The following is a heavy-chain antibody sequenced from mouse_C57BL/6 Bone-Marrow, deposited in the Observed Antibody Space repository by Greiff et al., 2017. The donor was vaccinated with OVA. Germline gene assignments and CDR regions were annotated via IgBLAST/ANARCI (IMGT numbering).Heavy chain of an antibody. CDR2: INPGSGGT. J-gene: IGHJ4*01. V-gene: IGHV1-54*01. Sequence: QVTLKESGAELVRPGTSVKVSCKASGYAFTNYLIEWVKQRPGQGLEWIGVINPGSGGTNYNEKFKGKATLTADKSSSTAYMQLSSLTSEDSAVYFCARPLKYYYAMDYWGQGTSVTVSS. CDR3: ARPLKYYYAMDY. CDR1: GYAFTNYL.